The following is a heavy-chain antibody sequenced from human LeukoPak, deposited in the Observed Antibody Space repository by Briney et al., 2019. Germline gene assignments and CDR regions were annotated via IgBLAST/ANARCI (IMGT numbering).Heavy chain of an antibody. D-gene: IGHD2-2*02. CDR1: GYSISSGYY. CDR3: ARGIYCSSTSCYRGGAYYFDY. V-gene: IGHV4-38-2*02. Sequence: SETLSLTCTVSGYSISSGYYWGWIRQPPGEGLEWIGSIYHSGSTYYNPSLKSRVTISVDTSKNQFSLKLSSVTAADTAVYYCARGIYCSSTSCYRGGAYYFDYWGQGTLVTVSS. CDR2: IYHSGST. J-gene: IGHJ4*02.